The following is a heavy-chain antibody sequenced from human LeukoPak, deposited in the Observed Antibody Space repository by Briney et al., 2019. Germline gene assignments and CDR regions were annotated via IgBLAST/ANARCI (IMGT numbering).Heavy chain of an antibody. Sequence: ASVKVSCKASAGTFSSYAISWVRQAPGQGLEWMGGIIPIFGTANYAQKFQGRGTITTDESTTTAYMELSSLRSEDTAVFYCARSLTPYYDFWSGYFDDFRWFDPWGQGTLVTVSS. CDR2: IIPIFGTA. CDR1: AGTFSSYA. CDR3: ARSLTPYYDFWSGYFDDFRWFDP. D-gene: IGHD3-3*01. V-gene: IGHV1-69*05. J-gene: IGHJ5*02.